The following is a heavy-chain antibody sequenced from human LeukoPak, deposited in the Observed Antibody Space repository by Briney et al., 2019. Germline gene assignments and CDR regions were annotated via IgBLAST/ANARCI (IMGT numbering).Heavy chain of an antibody. Sequence: SGPTLVNPTQTLTLTCTFSGFSLSTSGMRVSWIRQPPGKALEWLARIDWDDDKFYSTSLKTRLTISKDTSKNQVVLTMTNMDPVDTATYYCARGRVDYYDSSGYSYYFDYWGQGTLVTLSS. J-gene: IGHJ4*02. V-gene: IGHV2-70*04. CDR2: IDWDDDK. D-gene: IGHD3-22*01. CDR1: GFSLSTSGMR. CDR3: ARGRVDYYDSSGYSYYFDY.